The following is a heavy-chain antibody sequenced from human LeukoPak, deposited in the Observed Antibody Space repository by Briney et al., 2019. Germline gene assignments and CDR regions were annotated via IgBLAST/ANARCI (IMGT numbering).Heavy chain of an antibody. CDR1: GYTFSNYG. J-gene: IGHJ6*04. Sequence: ASVRVSCKASGYTFSNYGVSWVRQAPGQGLEWMGGIIPIFGTANYAQKFQGRVTITADESTSTAYMELSSLRSEDTAVYYCARNLVVPAATYYYYYYGMDVWGKGTTVTVSS. CDR2: IIPIFGTA. CDR3: ARNLVVPAATYYYYYYGMDV. D-gene: IGHD2-2*01. V-gene: IGHV1-69*13.